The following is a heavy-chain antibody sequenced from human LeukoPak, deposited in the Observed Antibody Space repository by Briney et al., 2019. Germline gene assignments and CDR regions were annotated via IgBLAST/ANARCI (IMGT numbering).Heavy chain of an antibody. V-gene: IGHV3-11*04. Sequence: GGSLRLSCAASGFTFSDYYMSWIRQAPGKGLEWVSYISSRGSTIYYADSVKGRFTISRDNAKDSLYLQMSSLRAEDTAVYYCATDAEGPFDYWGQGTLVTVSS. CDR1: GFTFSDYY. CDR3: ATDAEGPFDY. J-gene: IGHJ4*02. CDR2: ISSRGSTI.